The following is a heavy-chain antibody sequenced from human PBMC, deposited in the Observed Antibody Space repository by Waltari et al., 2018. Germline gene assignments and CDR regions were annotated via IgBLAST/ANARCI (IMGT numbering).Heavy chain of an antibody. CDR2: IYTSGST. J-gene: IGHJ5*02. Sequence: QVQLQESGPGLVKPSQTLSLTCTVSGGSISSGSYYWSWIRQPAGKGLGWIGRIYTSGSTNYNPSLKRRVTRSVDTSKNQFSLKLSSVTAADTAVYYCAREAVAGTPSGDWFDPWGQGTLVTVSS. V-gene: IGHV4-61*02. CDR1: GGSISSGSYY. CDR3: AREAVAGTPSGDWFDP. D-gene: IGHD6-19*01.